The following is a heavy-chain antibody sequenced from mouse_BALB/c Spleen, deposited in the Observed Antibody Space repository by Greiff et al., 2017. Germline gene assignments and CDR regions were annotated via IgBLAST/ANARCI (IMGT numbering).Heavy chain of an antibody. V-gene: IGHV3-2*02. CDR1: GYSITSDYA. CDR2: ISYSGST. D-gene: IGHD2-2*01. CDR3: ARVGDDGYGFDY. J-gene: IGHJ2*01. Sequence: VQLKESGPGLVKPSQSLSLTCTVTGYSITSDYAWNWIRQFPGNKLEWMGYISYSGSTSYNPSLKSRISITRDTSKNQFFLQLNSVTTEDTATYYCARVGDDGYGFDYWGQGTTLTVSS.